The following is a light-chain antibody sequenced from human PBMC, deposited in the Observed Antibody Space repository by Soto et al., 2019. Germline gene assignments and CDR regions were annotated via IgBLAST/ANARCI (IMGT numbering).Light chain of an antibody. CDR3: YEYHRSSRW. CDR1: QSVGGSS. V-gene: IGKV3D-20*02. Sequence: EIVMTQSPATLSVSPGEGATLSCRASQSVGGSSLAWYQQRPGQAPRLLIYHTSYRATGIPDRFSGSGSGTDFTRTICCLERVDFAVFPSYEYHRSSRWFGRGTRVDIK. CDR2: HTS. J-gene: IGKJ1*01.